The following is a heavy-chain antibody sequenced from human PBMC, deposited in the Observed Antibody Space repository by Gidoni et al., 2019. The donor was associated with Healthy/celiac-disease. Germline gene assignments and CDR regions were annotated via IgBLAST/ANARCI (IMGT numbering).Heavy chain of an antibody. CDR2: INHSGST. Sequence: QLQLQQCRAALLKPSDTLSLTCAVYAASFRGYYWTWIRQPPGKGLEWIGEINHSGSTHYNPSLKSRVTISVDTSKNQFSLKLSSVTAADTAVYYCARAVSGSSRYGDYWGQGTLVTVSS. CDR1: AASFRGYY. V-gene: IGHV4-34*01. D-gene: IGHD6-13*01. CDR3: ARAVSGSSRYGDY. J-gene: IGHJ4*02.